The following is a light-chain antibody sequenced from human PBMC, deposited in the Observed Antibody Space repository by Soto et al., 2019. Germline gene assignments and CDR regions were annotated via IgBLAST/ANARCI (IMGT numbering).Light chain of an antibody. CDR2: DAS. CDR3: QQYSSSPRT. J-gene: IGKJ5*01. V-gene: IGKV3-20*01. CDR1: QTISSGF. Sequence: EIVLTQSPGILYLSPGDRATLSCRASQTISSGFLAWYQQKVGQAPRLLIYDASNRATGVPDRFSGSGSGTDFSLTISRLETEDFAVYHCQQYSSSPRTFGQVTRLEIK.